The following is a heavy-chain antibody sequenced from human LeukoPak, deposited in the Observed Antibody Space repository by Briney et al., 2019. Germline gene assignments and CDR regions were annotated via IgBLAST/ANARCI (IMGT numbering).Heavy chain of an antibody. CDR2: ISSRGTIT. CDR3: ARDGDIADAIYFDY. J-gene: IGHJ4*02. V-gene: IGHV3-30*04. CDR1: SFAFCSYS. D-gene: IGHD6-13*01. Sequence: GWSLRLSCAASSFAFCSYSMHWVRQAPGKGLEWVAVISSRGTITYYADSVKGRVTISRDNSKNTLYLQMNSLRAEDTAVYYCARDGDIADAIYFDYWGQGTLVSVSS.